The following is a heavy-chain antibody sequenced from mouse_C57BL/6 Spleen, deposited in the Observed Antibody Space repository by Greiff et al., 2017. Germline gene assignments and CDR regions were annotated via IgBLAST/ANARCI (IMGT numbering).Heavy chain of an antibody. CDR2: IDPSDSYT. V-gene: IGHV1-59*01. D-gene: IGHD2-5*01. CDR1: GYTFTSYW. CDR3: ASFYSNSYWYFDV. Sequence: QVQLQQPGAELVRPGTSVKLSCKASGYTFTSYWMHWVKQRPGQGLEWIGVIDPSDSYTNYNQKFKGKATLTVDTSSSTAYMQLSSLTSEDSAVYYCASFYSNSYWYFDVWAQGPRSPSPQ. J-gene: IGHJ1*03.